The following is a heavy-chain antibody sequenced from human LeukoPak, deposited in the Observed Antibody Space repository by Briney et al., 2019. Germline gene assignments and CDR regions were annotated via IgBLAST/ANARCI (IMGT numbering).Heavy chain of an antibody. J-gene: IGHJ3*02. CDR3: ARDGLGRAFDI. CDR1: GFTFSSYA. CDR2: ISSSSYI. V-gene: IGHV3-21*01. D-gene: IGHD3-22*01. Sequence: PGGSLRLSCAASGFTFSSYAMSWVRQAPGKGLEWVSSISSSSYIYYADSVKGRFTISRDNAKNSLYLQMNSLRAEDTAVYYCARDGLGRAFDIWGQGTMVTVSS.